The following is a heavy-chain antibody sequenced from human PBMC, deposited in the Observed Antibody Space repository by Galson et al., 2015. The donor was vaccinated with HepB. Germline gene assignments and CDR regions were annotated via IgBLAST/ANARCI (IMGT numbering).Heavy chain of an antibody. CDR2: IIPILGIA. J-gene: IGHJ5*02. CDR3: ARKYSSSWSNWFDP. Sequence: SVKVSCKASGGTFSSYTISWVRQVPGQGLEWMGRIIPILGIANYAQKFQGRVTITADKSTSTAYMELSSLRSEDTAVYYCARKYSSSWSNWFDPWGQGTLVTVSS. D-gene: IGHD6-13*01. CDR1: GGTFSSYT. V-gene: IGHV1-69*02.